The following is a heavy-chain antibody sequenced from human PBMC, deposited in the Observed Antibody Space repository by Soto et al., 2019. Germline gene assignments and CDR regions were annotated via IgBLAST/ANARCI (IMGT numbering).Heavy chain of an antibody. CDR2: MNPNSGNT. V-gene: IGHV1-8*01. J-gene: IGHJ4*02. CDR1: GYTFTSYD. Sequence: QVQLVQSVAQVKKPGASVKVSCKASGYTFTSYDSNWVRQATGQGLEWMGWMNPNSGNTVYAQKFQGRVTMTTNTSISTAYPDLSSLRSEETAGYYCARDKVVGATGKWGQGTLVTVSS. CDR3: ARDKVVGATGK. D-gene: IGHD1-1*01.